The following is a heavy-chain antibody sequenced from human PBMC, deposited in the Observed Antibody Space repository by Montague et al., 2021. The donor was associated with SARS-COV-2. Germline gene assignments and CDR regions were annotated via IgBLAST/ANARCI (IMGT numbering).Heavy chain of an antibody. CDR2: IYNSGST. D-gene: IGHD4-11*01. CDR3: ARDAYTPGGYYYYYGMDV. CDR1: GGSISSNY. Sequence: SETLSLTCTVSGGSISSNYCCWIWQPPGKGLEWIWYIYNSGSTNYNSYLTSRVTISVYTSKNQISLSLSSVTVADTAVYYCARDAYTPGGYYYYYGMDVWGQGTPVTVS. J-gene: IGHJ6*02. V-gene: IGHV4-4*08.